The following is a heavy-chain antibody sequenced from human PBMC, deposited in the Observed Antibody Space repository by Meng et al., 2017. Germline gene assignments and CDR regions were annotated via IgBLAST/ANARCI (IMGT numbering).Heavy chain of an antibody. CDR2: IETKPKNYAT. Sequence: GGSLRLSCEVSGVTLSASDIHWVRQASGKGLEWVGRIETKPKNYATSYDESMRGRFTISRDDSKNTAYLQMNSLKSDDTALYYCNIYFKGHIWGQGTMVTVSS. V-gene: IGHV3-73*01. J-gene: IGHJ3*02. CDR1: GVTLSASD. CDR3: NIYFKGHI. D-gene: IGHD3-9*01.